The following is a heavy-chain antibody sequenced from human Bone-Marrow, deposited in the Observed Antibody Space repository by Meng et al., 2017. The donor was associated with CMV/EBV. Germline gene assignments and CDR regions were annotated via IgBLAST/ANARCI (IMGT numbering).Heavy chain of an antibody. CDR3: ATLGGYPDY. D-gene: IGHD3-16*02. J-gene: IGHJ4*02. CDR1: GGCISSSDW. V-gene: IGHV4-4*02. Sequence: SLTCAVSGGCISSSDWWSWVRQRPGKGLEWIGEIYHSGSTNYNPSLKSRVTISVDKSKNQFSLKLSSVTAADTAVYYCATLGGYPDYWGQGTLVTVS. CDR2: IYHSGST.